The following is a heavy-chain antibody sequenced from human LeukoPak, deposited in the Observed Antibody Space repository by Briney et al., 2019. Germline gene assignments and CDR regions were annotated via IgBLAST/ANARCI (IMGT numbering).Heavy chain of an antibody. CDR3: ATPSGS. CDR1: GYTFTSYY. V-gene: IGHV1-46*01. J-gene: IGHJ5*02. CDR2: INPSGGST. D-gene: IGHD6-25*01. Sequence: GASVKVSCSAAGYTFTSYYMHWGRQAPGQGLEWMGIINPSGGSTSYAQKFQGRVTMTRDTSTSTVYMELSSLRPEDTAVYYCATPSGSWGQGTLVTVSS.